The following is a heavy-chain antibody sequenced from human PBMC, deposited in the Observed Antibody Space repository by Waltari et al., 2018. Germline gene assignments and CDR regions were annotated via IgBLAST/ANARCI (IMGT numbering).Heavy chain of an antibody. Sequence: QVQLQQWGAGLLTPSETLSLTCVVYGGSFSGYYWSWIRQPPGKGLEWIGEINHSGSTNYNATLKSRVTILGDTSKNQFSLKLSSVSAADTAVYYCARGQWQPRFDPWGQGTLVTVSS. CDR3: ARGQWQPRFDP. CDR2: INHSGST. CDR1: GGSFSGYY. D-gene: IGHD6-19*01. V-gene: IGHV4-34*01. J-gene: IGHJ5*02.